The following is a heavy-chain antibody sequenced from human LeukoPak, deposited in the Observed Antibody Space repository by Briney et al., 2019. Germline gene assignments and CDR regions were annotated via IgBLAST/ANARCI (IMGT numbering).Heavy chain of an antibody. CDR3: ARDWTYYYDSSGPGWFDP. CDR1: GYTFTSYY. Sequence: ASVKVSCKASGYTFTSYYMHWVRQAPGQGLEWMGIINPSGGSTSYAQKFQGGVTMTRDTSTSTVYMELSSLRSEDTAVYYCARDWTYYYDSSGPGWFDPWGQGTLVTVSS. CDR2: INPSGGST. D-gene: IGHD3-22*01. V-gene: IGHV1-46*01. J-gene: IGHJ5*02.